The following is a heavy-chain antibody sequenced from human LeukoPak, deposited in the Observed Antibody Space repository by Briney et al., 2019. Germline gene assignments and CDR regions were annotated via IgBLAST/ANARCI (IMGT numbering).Heavy chain of an antibody. Sequence: GGSLRLSCAVSGYIVSGKYMGWVRQASGKGLEYVSVIYSGGSTYYIDSVKGRFTISRDNSKNTLYLQMNSLRAEDTAVYYCARGMGTSWSHGPWGQGTLVTVSS. D-gene: IGHD6-13*01. J-gene: IGHJ5*02. V-gene: IGHV3-53*01. CDR3: ARGMGTSWSHGP. CDR1: GYIVSGKY. CDR2: IYSGGST.